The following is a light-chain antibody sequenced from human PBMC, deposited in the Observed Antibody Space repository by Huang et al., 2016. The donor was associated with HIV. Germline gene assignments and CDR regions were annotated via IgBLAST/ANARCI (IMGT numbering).Light chain of an antibody. Sequence: DIQMAQSPSTLSASVGDRVTIPCRASQSISSWLAWYQQKPGKAPKLLLYKASSLESGVPSRFSGSGSGTEFTLTISSLQPDDFATYYCQQYNSYSPWTFGQGTKVEIK. CDR2: KAS. J-gene: IGKJ1*01. V-gene: IGKV1-5*03. CDR3: QQYNSYSPWT. CDR1: QSISSW.